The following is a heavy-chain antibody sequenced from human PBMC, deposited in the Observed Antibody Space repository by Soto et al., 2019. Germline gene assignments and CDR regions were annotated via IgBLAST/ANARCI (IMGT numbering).Heavy chain of an antibody. CDR2: IYYSGSS. J-gene: IGHJ6*04. CDR3: PRAIVATIGCMDL. Sequence: SETLSLTCTVSGGSISSGDYYWSWIRQPPGKGLEYIWYIYYSGSSHYNPSLKSRVTISLDTSRNQFSLKLSSVTAAATAVYYCPRAIVATIGCMDLCDKGPTGSVST. D-gene: IGHD5-12*01. CDR1: GGSISSGDYY. V-gene: IGHV4-30-4*02.